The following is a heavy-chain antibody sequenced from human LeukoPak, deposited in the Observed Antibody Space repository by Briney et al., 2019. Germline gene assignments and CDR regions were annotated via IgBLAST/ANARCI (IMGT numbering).Heavy chain of an antibody. D-gene: IGHD3-22*01. CDR2: ISYDGSNK. J-gene: IGHJ4*02. V-gene: IGHV3-30*04. Sequence: AGGSLRLSCAASGFTFSSYAMHWVRQAPGKGLEWVAVISYDGSNKYYADSVKGRFTISRDNSKNTLYLQMNSLRAEDTAVYYCAKDSEKGYYDSSGYFFDYWGQGTLVTVSS. CDR1: GFTFSSYA. CDR3: AKDSEKGYYDSSGYFFDY.